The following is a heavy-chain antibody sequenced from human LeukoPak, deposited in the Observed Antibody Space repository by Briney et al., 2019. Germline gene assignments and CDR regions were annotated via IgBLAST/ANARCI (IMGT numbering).Heavy chain of an antibody. V-gene: IGHV4-59*12. CDR2: ISYSGAT. J-gene: IGHJ4*02. D-gene: IGHD3-10*01. CDR1: GGSINSYY. CDR3: ARGSRSPEGGLLYVY. Sequence: SETLSLTCTVSGGSINSYYWTWIRQPPGKGLEWIGYISYSGATSYNPSLKSRVTISEDTSKNQFSLKLSSVTAADTAVYYCARGSRSPEGGLLYVYWGQGTLVTVSS.